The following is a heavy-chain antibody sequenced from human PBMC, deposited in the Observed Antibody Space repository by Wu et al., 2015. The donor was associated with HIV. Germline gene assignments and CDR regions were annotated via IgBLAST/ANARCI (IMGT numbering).Heavy chain of an antibody. CDR1: GGTFSSYA. Sequence: QVQLVQSGAEVKKPGSSVKVSCKVSGGTFSSYAINWVRQAPGQGLEWMGWISAYNVNTNYAQKFQGRVTMTTDTSTSTAYMELRSLRSDDTAVYYCARDSEWLRLRILDYWGQGTLVTVSS. CDR3: ARDSEWLRLRILDY. V-gene: IGHV1-18*01. J-gene: IGHJ4*02. D-gene: IGHD5-12*01. CDR2: ISAYNVNT.